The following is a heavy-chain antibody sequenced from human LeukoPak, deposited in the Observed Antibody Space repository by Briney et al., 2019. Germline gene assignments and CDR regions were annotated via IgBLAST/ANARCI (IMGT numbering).Heavy chain of an antibody. Sequence: PGGSLRLSCAASGFTFSSYAMHWVRQAPGKGLEWVAVISYDGSNKYYADSVKGRFTISRDNAKNSLYLQMNSLRADDTAVYYCTRSGDGAFDNWGPGTMITVSS. J-gene: IGHJ3*02. V-gene: IGHV3-30*07. CDR2: ISYDGSNK. D-gene: IGHD3-10*01. CDR1: GFTFSSYA. CDR3: TRSGDGAFDN.